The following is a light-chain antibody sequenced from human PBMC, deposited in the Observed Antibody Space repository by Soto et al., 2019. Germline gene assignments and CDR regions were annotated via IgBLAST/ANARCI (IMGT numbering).Light chain of an antibody. CDR3: QQYNSFPWT. CDR1: QSFSSW. Sequence: DIQMTQSPSTLSASVGDTVTISCRASQSFSSWLAWYQQKPGKAPKLLIYKASSLQSGVPSRFGGSGSGTEFTLTISSLQPDDFATYYCQQYNSFPWTFGQGTKVDIK. V-gene: IGKV1-5*03. CDR2: KAS. J-gene: IGKJ1*01.